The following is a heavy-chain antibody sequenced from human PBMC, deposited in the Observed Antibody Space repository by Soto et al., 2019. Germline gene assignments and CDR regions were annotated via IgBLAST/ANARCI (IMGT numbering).Heavy chain of an antibody. V-gene: IGHV4-39*01. CDR1: GGSISSSSYY. J-gene: IGHJ5*02. CDR3: ATYYYEKNWFDP. D-gene: IGHD3-22*01. CDR2: IYYSGST. Sequence: QLQLQESGPGLVKPSETLSLTCTVSGGSISSSSYYWGWIRQPPGKGLEWIGSIYYSGSTYYNPSLKSRVTISVDTSKNQFSLKLSSVTAADTAVYYCATYYYEKNWFDPWGQGTLVTVSS.